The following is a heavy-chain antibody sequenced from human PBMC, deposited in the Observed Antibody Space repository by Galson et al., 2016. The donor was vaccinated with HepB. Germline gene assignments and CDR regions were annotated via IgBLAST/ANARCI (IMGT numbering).Heavy chain of an antibody. D-gene: IGHD3-3*01. CDR3: ARHSPPSYYDFWSGFDP. V-gene: IGHV4-39*01. Sequence: SETLSLTCIVSGGYINSSSFFWSWIRQPPGKGLEWIGTIYYSGITYYTPSLKSRVTISIDTSKNQFSLKVSSVTAADTAVYFCARHSPPSYYDFWSGFDPWGQGTLVTVSS. J-gene: IGHJ5*02. CDR2: IYYSGIT. CDR1: GGYINSSSFF.